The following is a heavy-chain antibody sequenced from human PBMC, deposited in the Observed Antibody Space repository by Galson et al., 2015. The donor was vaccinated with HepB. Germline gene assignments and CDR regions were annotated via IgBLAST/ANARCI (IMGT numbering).Heavy chain of an antibody. CDR2: IWYDGSNK. Sequence: SLRLSCAASGFTFSSYGMHWVRQAPGKGLEWVAVIWYDGSNKYYADSVKGRFTISRDNSKNTLYLQMNSLRAEDTAVYYCARPRDPIYYYYMDVWGKGTTVTVSS. CDR1: GFTFSSYG. V-gene: IGHV3-33*01. CDR3: ARPRDPIYYYYMDV. J-gene: IGHJ6*03.